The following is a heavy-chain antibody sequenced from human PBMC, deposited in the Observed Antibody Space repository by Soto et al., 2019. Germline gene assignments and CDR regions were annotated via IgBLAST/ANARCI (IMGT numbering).Heavy chain of an antibody. Sequence: SETLSLTCTGSGGSISSYYWSWIRQPPGKGLEWIGYIYYSGSTNYNPSLKSRVTISVDTSKNQFSLKLGSVTAADTAVYYCARAYNWFDPWGQGTLVTVSS. CDR2: IYYSGST. CDR1: GGSISSYY. V-gene: IGHV4-59*01. CDR3: ARAYNWFDP. J-gene: IGHJ5*02.